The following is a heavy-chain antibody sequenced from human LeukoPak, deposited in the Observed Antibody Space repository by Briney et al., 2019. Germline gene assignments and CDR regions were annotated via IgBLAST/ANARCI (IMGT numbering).Heavy chain of an antibody. D-gene: IGHD2-2*01. J-gene: IGHJ4*02. V-gene: IGHV3-74*01. CDR2: ISSDGSST. CDR1: GFTFSGYW. Sequence: GGSLRLSCAASGFTFSGYWMHWVRQVPGKGLVWVSRISSDGSSTNYADSVKGRFTISRDNAKNTLYLQMNSLRAEDTAVYYCTREGSIVLIQAAFDYWGQGTLVTVSS. CDR3: TREGSIVLIQAAFDY.